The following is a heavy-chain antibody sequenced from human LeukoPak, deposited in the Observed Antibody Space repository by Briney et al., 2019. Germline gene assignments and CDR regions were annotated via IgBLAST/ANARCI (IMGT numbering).Heavy chain of an antibody. CDR3: ARESHPASGFGESLFNY. CDR2: INPSRGRK. Sequence: ASVKVSCLSSGYTFTRYYIHWVGQAPGQAIDWMGVINPSRGRKSYAQKFQGRITMTRHTSTSKIYMELGSVRFEDTGVYYCARESHPASGFGESLFNYWGQGTLVTVSS. J-gene: IGHJ4*02. D-gene: IGHD3-10*01. CDR1: GYTFTRYY. V-gene: IGHV1-46*01.